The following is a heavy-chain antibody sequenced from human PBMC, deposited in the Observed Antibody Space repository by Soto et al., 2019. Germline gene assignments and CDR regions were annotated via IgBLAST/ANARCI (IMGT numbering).Heavy chain of an antibody. CDR1: GYTFTSYD. V-gene: IGHV1-8*01. J-gene: IGHJ5*02. Sequence: ASVKVSCNASGYTFTSYDINWVRQATGQGLEWMGWMNPNSGNTGYAQKFQGRVTMTRNTSISTAYMELSSLRSEDTAVYYCARPYSSSWYDILSWFDPWGQGTLFTVSS. CDR2: MNPNSGNT. CDR3: ARPYSSSWYDILSWFDP. D-gene: IGHD6-13*01.